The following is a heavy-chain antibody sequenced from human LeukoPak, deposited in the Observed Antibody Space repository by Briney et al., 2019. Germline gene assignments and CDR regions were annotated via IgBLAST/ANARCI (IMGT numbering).Heavy chain of an antibody. CDR3: ARDIGGSYPPGAFDI. CDR2: ISSSSSYI. J-gene: IGHJ3*02. Sequence: PGGSLRLSCAASGFTFSSYSMNWVRQAPGKGLEWVSSISSSSSYIYYADSVKGRFTISRDNAKNSLYLQMNSLRAEDTAVYYCARDIGGSYPPGAFDIWGQGTMVTVSS. D-gene: IGHD1-26*01. CDR1: GFTFSSYS. V-gene: IGHV3-21*01.